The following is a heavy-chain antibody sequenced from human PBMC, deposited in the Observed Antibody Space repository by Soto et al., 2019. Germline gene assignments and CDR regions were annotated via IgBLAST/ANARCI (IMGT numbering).Heavy chain of an antibody. CDR2: VAAKNENYVT. CDR3: RKYSGSSTVPAA. D-gene: IGHD1-26*01. J-gene: IGHJ5*02. V-gene: IGHV3-73*02. Sequence: EVQLVESGGGLVQPGGSLKLSCAASGYTFSDTALHWVRQASGKGLEWVARVAAKNENYVTTYAASVQGRFSLSRDDAKNSAYLLMNSLKTEDTAINYCRKYSGSSTVPAALGQGTLVTVSS. CDR1: GYTFSDTA.